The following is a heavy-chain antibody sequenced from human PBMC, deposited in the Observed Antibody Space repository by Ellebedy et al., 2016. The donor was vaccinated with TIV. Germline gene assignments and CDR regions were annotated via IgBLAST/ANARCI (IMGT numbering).Heavy chain of an antibody. V-gene: IGHV4-4*02. CDR3: ARLWFGDIFSPEGDV. CDR2: FYHSGAT. J-gene: IGHJ6*02. D-gene: IGHD3-10*01. CDR1: GDSISSSNW. Sequence: SETLSLXCAVSGDSISSSNWWSWVRQPPGKGPEWIGNFYHSGATFYNPSLKSRVTISVDTSKNRFSLNLSSVTAADTGRYYCARLWFGDIFSPEGDVWGQGTTVTVSS.